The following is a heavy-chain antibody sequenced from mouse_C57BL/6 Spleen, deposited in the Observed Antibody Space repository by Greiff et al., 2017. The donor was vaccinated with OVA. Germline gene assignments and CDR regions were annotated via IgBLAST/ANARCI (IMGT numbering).Heavy chain of an antibody. Sequence: DVKLQESGPGLVKPSQSLSLTCSVTGYSITSGYYWNWIRQFPGNKLEWMGYISYDGSNNYNPSLKNRISITRDTSKNQFFLKLNSVTTEDTATYYCARGGDWALYYFDDWGQGTTLTVSS. CDR1: GYSITSGYY. V-gene: IGHV3-6*01. CDR3: ARGGDWALYYFDD. J-gene: IGHJ2*01. CDR2: ISYDGSN. D-gene: IGHD4-1*01.